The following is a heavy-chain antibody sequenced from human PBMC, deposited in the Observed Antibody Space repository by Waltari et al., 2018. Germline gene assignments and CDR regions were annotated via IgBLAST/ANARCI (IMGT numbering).Heavy chain of an antibody. D-gene: IGHD3-16*01. CDR2: IYYSGST. V-gene: IGHV4-59*03. CDR1: GASMRTYS. CDR3: ATRGTNRAFDH. J-gene: IGHJ4*02. Sequence: QVQLQESGPGLVQPSETLSLTCTVSGASMRTYSWSWIRQPPGKGLEWIGHIYYSGSTNYIPSLKSRVTFSIDTYENQFSLKLTSVTAADTAVYYCATRGTNRAFDHWGQGTLVTVSS.